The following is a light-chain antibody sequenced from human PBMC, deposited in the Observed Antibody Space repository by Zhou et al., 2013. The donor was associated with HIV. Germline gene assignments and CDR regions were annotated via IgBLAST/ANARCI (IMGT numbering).Light chain of an antibody. CDR3: QQHDNLPFT. Sequence: DIQMIQSPSTLSASVGDRVTITCRASQTISTWLAWYQQKSGKAPKLLIYDASNLETGVPSRFSGSGSGTDFTFTISSLQPEDIATYYCQQHDNLPFTFGPGTKVDIK. V-gene: IGKV1-33*01. CDR2: DAS. J-gene: IGKJ3*01. CDR1: QTISTW.